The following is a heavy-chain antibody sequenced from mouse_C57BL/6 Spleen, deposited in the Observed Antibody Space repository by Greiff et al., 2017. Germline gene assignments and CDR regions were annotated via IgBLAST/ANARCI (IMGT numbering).Heavy chain of an antibody. V-gene: IGHV1-82*01. Sequence: VQLQQSGPELVKPGASVKISCKASGYAFSSSWMNWVKQRPGKGLEWIGRIYPGDGDTNYNGKFKGKATLTADKSSSTAYMQLSSLTSEGSAVYFCARSLITTVVATDFDYWGQGTTLTVSS. CDR2: IYPGDGDT. CDR1: GYAFSSSW. D-gene: IGHD1-1*01. CDR3: ARSLITTVVATDFDY. J-gene: IGHJ2*01.